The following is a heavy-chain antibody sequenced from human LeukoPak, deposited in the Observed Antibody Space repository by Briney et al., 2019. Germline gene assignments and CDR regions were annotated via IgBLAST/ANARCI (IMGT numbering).Heavy chain of an antibody. CDR3: AADGYSSSFDY. J-gene: IGHJ4*02. CDR2: IKKDGSEK. Sequence: PGGTLRLSCAASGFIISNYWMNWVRQTPGKGLEWVANIKKDGSEKYYVAPVRGRFTISRDNDKNSLYLRVNSLRAEDTAVYYCAADGYSSSFDYGGQGTLVTVSS. V-gene: IGHV3-7*01. D-gene: IGHD5-24*01. CDR1: GFIISNYW.